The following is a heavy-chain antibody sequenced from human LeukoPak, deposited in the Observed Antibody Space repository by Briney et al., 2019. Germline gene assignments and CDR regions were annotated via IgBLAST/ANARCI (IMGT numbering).Heavy chain of an antibody. J-gene: IGHJ6*03. CDR3: VKDRGVRTPSIYYMDV. CDR1: GFTFYDYA. D-gene: IGHD3-10*01. V-gene: IGHV3-9*01. CDR2: ISGNSGII. Sequence: GRSLRLSCSASGFTFYDYAMHWVRQAPGKGLEWVSGISGNSGIIAYADSVKGRFTISRDNAKKSLYLQVNSLRAEDTALYHCVKDRGVRTPSIYYMDVWGKGTTVTVSS.